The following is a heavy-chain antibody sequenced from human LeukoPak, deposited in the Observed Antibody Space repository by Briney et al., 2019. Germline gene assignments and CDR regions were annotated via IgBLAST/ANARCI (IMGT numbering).Heavy chain of an antibody. J-gene: IGHJ4*02. D-gene: IGHD3-10*01. CDR2: IYYSGST. Sequence: PSETLSLTCTVSGGSISSSSYYWGWIRQPPGKGLEWIGSIYYSGSTYYNPSLKSRVTISVDTSKNQFSLKLSSVTAADTAVYYCASFRDRKDYYGSGIQGSYWGQGTLVTVSS. CDR3: ASFRDRKDYYGSGIQGSY. CDR1: GGSISSSSYY. V-gene: IGHV4-39*07.